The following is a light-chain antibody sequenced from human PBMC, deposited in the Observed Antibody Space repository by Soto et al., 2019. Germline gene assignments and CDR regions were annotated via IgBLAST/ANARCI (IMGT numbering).Light chain of an antibody. CDR3: QQSYSTPWT. J-gene: IGKJ1*01. CDR2: AAS. CDR1: QSISSY. Sequence: DIQMTQSPSSLSASVGDRVTITCRASQSISSYINWYQQKPGKAPKLLIYAASSLQSGVPSRFSGSGSGTDFTLTISSLQPEDFATYYCQQSYSTPWTFGQGTQVEIK. V-gene: IGKV1-39*01.